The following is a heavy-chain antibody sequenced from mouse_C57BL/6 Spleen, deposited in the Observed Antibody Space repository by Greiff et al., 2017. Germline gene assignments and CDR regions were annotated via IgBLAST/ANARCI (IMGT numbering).Heavy chain of an antibody. CDR1: GYTFTSYW. V-gene: IGHV1-69*01. D-gene: IGHD1-1*01. Sequence: QVQLQQPGAELVMPGASVKLSCKASGYTFTSYWMHWVKQRPGQGLEWIGAIDPSNSYTNYNQKFKGKSTLTVDKSSSTAYMQLRSLTSEYSAVYYWARDVYQYYGSSYSYWYFDDWGTGTTVTVSS. J-gene: IGHJ1*03. CDR3: ARDVYQYYGSSYSYWYFDD. CDR2: IDPSNSYT.